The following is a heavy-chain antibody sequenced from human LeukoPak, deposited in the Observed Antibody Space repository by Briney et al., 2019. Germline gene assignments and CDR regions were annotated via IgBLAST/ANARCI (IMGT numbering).Heavy chain of an antibody. CDR3: ARQLWFGEFHFDS. V-gene: IGHV4-39*01. CDR1: GGSISNNNYY. Sequence: SETLSLTCTVSGGSISNNNYYWAWIRQPPGKGLEWIGSIYYSGSTYYNPSLKSRVTISVDASKNQFSLKLSSVTAADTAVYYCARQLWFGEFHFDSWGQGTLVTVSS. J-gene: IGHJ4*02. CDR2: IYYSGST. D-gene: IGHD3-10*01.